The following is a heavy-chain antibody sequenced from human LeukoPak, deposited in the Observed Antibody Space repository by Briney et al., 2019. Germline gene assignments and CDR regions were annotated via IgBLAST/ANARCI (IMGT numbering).Heavy chain of an antibody. V-gene: IGHV3-11*05. J-gene: IGHJ4*02. CDR2: ISSSGSYT. D-gene: IGHD3-22*01. Sequence: PGGSLRLSCAASGFTFSDYYMSWIRQAPGKGLEWVSCISSSGSYTKYADSVKGRFTISRDNAKKSLYLQMNSLRAEDTAVYYCARARGDSRGYIPYYFDYWGQGTLVTVSS. CDR3: ARARGDSRGYIPYYFDY. CDR1: GFTFSDYY.